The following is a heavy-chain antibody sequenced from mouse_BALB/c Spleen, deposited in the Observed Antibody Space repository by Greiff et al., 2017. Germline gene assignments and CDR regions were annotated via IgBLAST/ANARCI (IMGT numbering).Heavy chain of an antibody. CDR2: IYPYNGGT. J-gene: IGHJ2*01. CDR3: ARKGAYRTNYFDY. CDR1: GYTFTDYN. Sequence: EVKLMESGPELVKPGASVKISCKASGYTFTDYNMLWVKQSHGKSLEWIGYIYPYNGGTGYNQKFKSKATLTVDNSSSTAYMELRSLTSEDSAVYYCARKGAYRTNYFDYWGQGTTLTVSS. V-gene: IGHV1S29*02. D-gene: IGHD2-14*01.